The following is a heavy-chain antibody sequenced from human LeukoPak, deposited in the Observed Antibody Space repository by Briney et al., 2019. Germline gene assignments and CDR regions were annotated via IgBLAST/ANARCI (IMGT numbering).Heavy chain of an antibody. CDR2: INHSGST. Sequence: NPSETLSLTCAVYGGSFSGYYWSWIRQPPGKGLEWIGEINHSGSTNYNPSLKSRVTISVDTSKNQCSLKLSSVTAADTAVYYCARSRLGQWLAPSFDYWGQGTLVTVSS. CDR3: ARSRLGQWLAPSFDY. D-gene: IGHD6-19*01. V-gene: IGHV4-34*01. CDR1: GGSFSGYY. J-gene: IGHJ4*02.